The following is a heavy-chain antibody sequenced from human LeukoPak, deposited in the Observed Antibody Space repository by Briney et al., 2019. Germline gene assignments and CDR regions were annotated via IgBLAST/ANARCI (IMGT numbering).Heavy chain of an antibody. D-gene: IGHD6-13*01. CDR2: INSDGSST. CDR3: ARDPTAAGTTRNYYYYGMDV. Sequence: GGSLRLSCAASGFTFSSYCMHWVRQPPGKGLVWVSRINSDGSSTSYADSVKRRFTISRDNAKNTLYLQMNSLGAEDTAVYYCARDPTAAGTTRNYYYYGMDVWGQGTTVTVSS. V-gene: IGHV3-74*01. J-gene: IGHJ6*02. CDR1: GFTFSSYC.